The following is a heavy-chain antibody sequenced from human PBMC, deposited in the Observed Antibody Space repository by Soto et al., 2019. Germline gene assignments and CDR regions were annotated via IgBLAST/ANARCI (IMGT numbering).Heavy chain of an antibody. CDR2: TYYRSKWYS. CDR1: GDSVSSNSAA. J-gene: IGHJ6*02. V-gene: IGHV6-1*01. CDR3: ARLGDCSSTSCQDYYYYGMDV. Sequence: SQTLSLTCAISGDSVSSNSAAWNWIRQSPSRGLEWLGRTYYRSKWYSDYAVSVKSRITINPDTSKNQFSLQLNSVTPEDTAVYYCARLGDCSSTSCQDYYYYGMDVWGQGTTVTVSS. D-gene: IGHD2-2*01.